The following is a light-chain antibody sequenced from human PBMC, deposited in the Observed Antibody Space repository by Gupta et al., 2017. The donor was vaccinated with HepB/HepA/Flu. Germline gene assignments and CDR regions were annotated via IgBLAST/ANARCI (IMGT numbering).Light chain of an antibody. Sequence: GSPGQSITISCTGTSSDVGGYNYVSWYQQHPGKAPKLMIYDVSNRPSGVSNRFSGSNSGHTASLTISGLQAEDEADYYCSSYTSSSTVVFGGGTKLTVL. CDR2: DVS. CDR3: SSYTSSSTVV. V-gene: IGLV2-14*03. CDR1: SSDVGGYNY. J-gene: IGLJ2*01.